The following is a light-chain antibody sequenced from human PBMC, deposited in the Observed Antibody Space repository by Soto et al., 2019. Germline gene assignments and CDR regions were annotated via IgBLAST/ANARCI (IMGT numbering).Light chain of an antibody. CDR1: QSISSW. CDR3: QPDKSYPYT. V-gene: IGKV1-5*01. CDR2: DAS. J-gene: IGKJ2*01. Sequence: DIQMTQSPSTLSASVGDRVTITCRASQSISSWLAWYQQKPGKAPKLLIYDASSLESGVPSRFSGSGSGTEFPLTISSLQPDDFSTYYRQPDKSYPYTFGQGNKLEIK.